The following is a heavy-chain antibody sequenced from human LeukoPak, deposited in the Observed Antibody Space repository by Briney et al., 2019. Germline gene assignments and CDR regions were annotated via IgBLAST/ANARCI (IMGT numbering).Heavy chain of an antibody. CDR2: IYHSGST. V-gene: IGHV4-38-2*02. CDR1: GYSISSGYY. Sequence: SETLSLTCTVSGYSISSGYYWGWIRQPPGKGLEWIGSIYHSGSTSYNPSLKSRVTISVDTSKNQFSLKLSSVTAADTAVYYCARIGYSSTLDYWGQGTLVTVSS. CDR3: ARIGYSSTLDY. D-gene: IGHD6-13*01. J-gene: IGHJ4*02.